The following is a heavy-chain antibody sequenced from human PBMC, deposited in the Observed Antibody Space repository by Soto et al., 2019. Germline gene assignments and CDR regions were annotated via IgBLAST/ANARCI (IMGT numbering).Heavy chain of an antibody. Sequence: QVQLVQSGAEAKKPGASVQDSCKASGYTLTTYALHWVRQAPGERPEWMGWINAANGDTKYSEKVQGRVTITRDTSATTGYMELRSLTSEDTAVYYCGRSGVGATGEILYNAMDVWGQGTTVTVSS. CDR3: GRSGVGATGEILYNAMDV. CDR1: GYTLTTYA. D-gene: IGHD1-26*01. J-gene: IGHJ6*02. CDR2: INAANGDT. V-gene: IGHV1-3*01.